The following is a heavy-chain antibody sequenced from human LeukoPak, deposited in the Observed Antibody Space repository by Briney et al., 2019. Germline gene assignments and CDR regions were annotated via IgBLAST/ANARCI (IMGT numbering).Heavy chain of an antibody. D-gene: IGHD2-15*01. Sequence: SETLSLTCTVSGGSISSYYWSWIRQPPGKGLEWIGYIYYSGSTNYNPSLKSRVTISVDTSKNQFSLKLSSVTAADTAVYYCARHSWGPYDAFDIWGQGTMVTVSS. CDR1: GGSISSYY. V-gene: IGHV4-59*08. CDR3: ARHSWGPYDAFDI. CDR2: IYYSGST. J-gene: IGHJ3*02.